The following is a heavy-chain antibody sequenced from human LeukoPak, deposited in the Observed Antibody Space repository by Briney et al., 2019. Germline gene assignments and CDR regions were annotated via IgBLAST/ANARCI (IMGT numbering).Heavy chain of an antibody. D-gene: IGHD2-15*01. CDR1: GGTFSSYA. CDR2: IIPIFGTA. V-gene: IGHV1-69*01. J-gene: IGHJ6*03. CDR3: ARKGLGYCSGGSCYYYYYYYMDV. Sequence: ASVKVSCKASGGTFSSYAISWARQAPGQGLEWMGGIIPIFGTANYAQKFQGRVTITADESTSTAYMELSSLRSEDTAVYYCARKGLGYCSGGSCYYYYYYYMDVWGKGTTVTVSS.